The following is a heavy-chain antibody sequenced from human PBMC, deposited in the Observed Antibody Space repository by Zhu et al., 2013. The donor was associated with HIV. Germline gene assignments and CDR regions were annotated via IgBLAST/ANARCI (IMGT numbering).Heavy chain of an antibody. V-gene: IGHV1-2*02. CDR1: GYTFNDYF. J-gene: IGHJ4*02. D-gene: IGHD7-27*01. Sequence: HVQVVQSGTELKMPGASVKVSCKTSGYTFNDYFIHWVRQARGQGLEWVGWINPYNGDTKYSQKFQGRVTLTRDTSISTFYMELTSLTSDDTAVYFCARDNNWGPDYWGQGTLITVSS. CDR3: ARDNNWGPDY. CDR2: INPYNGDT.